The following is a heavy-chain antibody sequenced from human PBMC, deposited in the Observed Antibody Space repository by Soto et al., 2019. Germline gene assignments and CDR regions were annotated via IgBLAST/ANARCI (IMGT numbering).Heavy chain of an antibody. CDR1: GDSSSTYY. V-gene: IGHV4-59*01. Sequence: QVRLQESGPGLMKSSETLSLTCSVSGDSSSTYYWGWIRQPPGKGLEWIGYINYGGRGNHNPSLKSRLSISVDASKNQVSLKLTSVTAADTAVYYCARSYCADSVSCNWFDPWGQGTLVVVSS. CDR3: ARSYCADSVSCNWFDP. J-gene: IGHJ5*02. CDR2: INYGGRG. D-gene: IGHD2-8*02.